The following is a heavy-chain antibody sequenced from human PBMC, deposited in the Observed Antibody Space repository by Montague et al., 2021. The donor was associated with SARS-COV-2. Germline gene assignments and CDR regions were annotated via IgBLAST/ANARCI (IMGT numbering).Heavy chain of an antibody. CDR1: GGSFSDYH. CDR3: ARGAPGY. J-gene: IGHJ4*02. Sequence: SETLSLICAVYGGSFSDYHWTWIRQSPGGGLEWIGQINYGGSTKYNPSLRSRVTISIDTSKNQFSLRLTSVTAADTAVYYCARGAPGYWGQGTLVTVSS. D-gene: IGHD1-1*01. CDR2: INYGGST. V-gene: IGHV4-34*01.